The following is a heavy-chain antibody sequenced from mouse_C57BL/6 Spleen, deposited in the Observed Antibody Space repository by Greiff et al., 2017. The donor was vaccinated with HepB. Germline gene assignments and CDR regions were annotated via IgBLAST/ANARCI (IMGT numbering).Heavy chain of an antibody. CDR1: GYTFTSYW. Sequence: QVQLQQPGAELVRPGSSVKLSCKASGYTFTSYWMHWVKQRPIQGLEWIGNIDPSDSETHYNQKFKDKATLTVDKSSSTAYMQLSSLTSEDSAVYYCARQWDYLAWFAYWGQGTLVTVSA. CDR2: IDPSDSET. D-gene: IGHD2-4*01. J-gene: IGHJ3*01. V-gene: IGHV1-52*01. CDR3: ARQWDYLAWFAY.